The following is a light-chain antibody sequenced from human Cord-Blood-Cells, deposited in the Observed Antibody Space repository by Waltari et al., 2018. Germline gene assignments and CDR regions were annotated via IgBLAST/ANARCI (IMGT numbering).Light chain of an antibody. J-gene: IGKJ5*01. Sequence: VLTQSPATLSLSPGERATLSCRASQSVSSYLAWYQQKPGQAPRLLIYDASNRATGIPARFSGSGSGTDFTLTISSLEPEDFAVYYCQQRSNLITFGQGTRLEIK. V-gene: IGKV3-11*01. CDR1: QSVSSY. CDR3: QQRSNLIT. CDR2: DAS.